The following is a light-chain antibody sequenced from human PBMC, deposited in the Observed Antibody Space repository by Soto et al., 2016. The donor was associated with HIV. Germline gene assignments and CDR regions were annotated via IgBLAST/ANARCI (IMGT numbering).Light chain of an antibody. CDR2: KDS. V-gene: IGLV3-25*03. Sequence: SYELTQPPSVSVSPGQTATITCSGDALPKQYAYWYHQKPGQAPVLVIYKDSERSSGIPERFSGSSSGTTVTLTISGVQAEDEADYYCQSADSSGTYVVFGGGTKLTV. J-gene: IGLJ2*01. CDR3: QSADSSGTYVV. CDR1: ALPKQY.